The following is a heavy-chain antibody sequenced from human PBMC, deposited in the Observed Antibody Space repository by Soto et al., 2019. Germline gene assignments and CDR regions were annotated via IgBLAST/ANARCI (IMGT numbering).Heavy chain of an antibody. V-gene: IGHV1-18*01. CDR2: ISAYNGNT. CDR3: GRMVDGDASLGLYYHCYYMDV. J-gene: IGHJ6*03. CDR1: GYTFTSYG. Sequence: QVQLVQSGAQVKKPGASVKVSCKASGYTFTSYGISWVRQAPGQGLEWMGWISAYNGNTNYAQKLQGSVTMTTDTSTSTVYRELRSLRSDDTAVYYCGRMVDGDASLGLYYHCYYMDVWGKGTTVTVSS. D-gene: IGHD2-8*01.